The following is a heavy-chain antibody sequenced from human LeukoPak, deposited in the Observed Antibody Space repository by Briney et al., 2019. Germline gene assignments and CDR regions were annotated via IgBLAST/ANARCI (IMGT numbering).Heavy chain of an antibody. CDR3: ARSAYCGGDCYSGPWDY. CDR1: GGSISSSNW. D-gene: IGHD2-21*02. V-gene: IGHV4-4*02. CDR2: IYHSGST. J-gene: IGHJ4*02. Sequence: SETLSLTCAVSGGSISSSNWWSWVRQPPGKGLEWIGEIYHSGSTNYNPSLKSRVTISVDTSKNQFSLKLSSVTAADTAVYYCARSAYCGGDCYSGPWDYWGQGTLVTVSS.